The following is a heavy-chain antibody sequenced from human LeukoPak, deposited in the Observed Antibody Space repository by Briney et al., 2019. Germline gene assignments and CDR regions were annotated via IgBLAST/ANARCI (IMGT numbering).Heavy chain of an antibody. D-gene: IGHD5-12*01. V-gene: IGHV4-31*03. CDR1: GGSISSGGYY. Sequence: SETLSLTCTVSGGSISSGGYYWSWIRQHPGKGLEWIGHIYYSGSTYYNPSLKSRVTISVDTSKDQFSLKLSSVTAADTAVYYCARVYQGGGYDFYYYYMDVWGKGTTVTVSS. CDR2: IYYSGST. J-gene: IGHJ6*03. CDR3: ARVYQGGGYDFYYYYMDV.